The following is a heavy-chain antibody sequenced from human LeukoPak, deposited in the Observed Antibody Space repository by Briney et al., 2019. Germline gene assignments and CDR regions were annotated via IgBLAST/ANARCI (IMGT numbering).Heavy chain of an antibody. CDR1: GYTFTSYG. D-gene: IGHD3-3*01. J-gene: IGHJ6*02. Sequence: ASVKVSCKASGYTFTSYGISWVRQAPGQGLEWMGWISAYNGNTNYAQKLQGRVTMTTDTSTSTAYMELRSLRSDDTAVYYCARDGAYDFWSGYHRSHYYYYYGMDVWGQGTTVTVSS. V-gene: IGHV1-18*01. CDR2: ISAYNGNT. CDR3: ARDGAYDFWSGYHRSHYYYYYGMDV.